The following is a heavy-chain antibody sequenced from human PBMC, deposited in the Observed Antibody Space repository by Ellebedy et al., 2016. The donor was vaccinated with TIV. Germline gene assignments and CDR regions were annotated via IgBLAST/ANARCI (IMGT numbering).Heavy chain of an antibody. J-gene: IGHJ5*02. D-gene: IGHD4-17*01. CDR1: GFNFRSYW. CDR3: ARRASYGDYAVQVNPWFDP. Sequence: GGSLRLSCAASGFNFRSYWMTWVRQAPGKGLEWVAKIRQEGDEIYYVESVKGRFTISRDNAKNSLFLQMNSLGVEDTAVYDCARRASYGDYAVQVNPWFDPWGQGTLVTVSS. V-gene: IGHV3-7*01. CDR2: IRQEGDEI.